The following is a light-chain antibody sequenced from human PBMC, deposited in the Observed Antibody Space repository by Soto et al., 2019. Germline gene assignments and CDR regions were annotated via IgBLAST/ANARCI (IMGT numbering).Light chain of an antibody. V-gene: IGKV1-5*01. Sequence: DIQMTQSPSTLSASVGDRVTITCRASQSISSWLAWYQQKPGKAPKLLIYAASSLQSGVPSRFSGSGSGTDFTLTISSLQPDDFATYYCQHYNSYSEACGQGSTGDIK. J-gene: IGKJ1*01. CDR2: AAS. CDR3: QHYNSYSEA. CDR1: QSISSW.